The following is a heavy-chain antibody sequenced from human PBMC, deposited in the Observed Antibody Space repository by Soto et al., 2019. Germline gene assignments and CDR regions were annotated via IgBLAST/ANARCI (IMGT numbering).Heavy chain of an antibody. J-gene: IGHJ3*02. D-gene: IGHD4-17*01. Sequence: EVQLLESGGGLVQPGESLRLSCAASGFTFSNYAMSWVRQAPGKGPEWVAGIAANGGAAYLADSVKGRFTISRDNSKNTLYLQMNSLRPDDTALYYCGKDPNVDYVGAFDICGQGTMVTVSS. V-gene: IGHV3-23*01. CDR3: GKDPNVDYVGAFDI. CDR2: IAANGGAA. CDR1: GFTFSNYA.